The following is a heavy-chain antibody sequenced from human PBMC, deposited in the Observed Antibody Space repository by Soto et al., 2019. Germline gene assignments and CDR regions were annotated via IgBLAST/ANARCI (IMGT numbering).Heavy chain of an antibody. CDR2: ISNSGST. D-gene: IGHD5-18*01. CDR1: GGPIKTGDYY. J-gene: IGHJ4*02. CDR3: ATESGSTYGYFDH. Sequence: SETLSLTCNISGGPIKTGDYYWTWIRQSPGKGLEWIGYISNSGSTGYNPSLKTRLSMSVDRSKNQFTLRLTSVTSADTAVYFCATESGSTYGYFDHWGQGTQVTVSS. V-gene: IGHV4-30-4*01.